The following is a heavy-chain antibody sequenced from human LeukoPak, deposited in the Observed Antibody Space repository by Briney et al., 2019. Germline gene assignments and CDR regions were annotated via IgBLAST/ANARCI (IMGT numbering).Heavy chain of an antibody. Sequence: PSETLPLTCTGSGGSISSYYWSWIRQPPGKGLEWIGYIYYSGSTNYNPSLKSRVTISVDTSKQFSLKLSSVTAADTAVYYCARQSPGYYMDVWGKGTTVTVSS. CDR3: ARQSPGYYMDV. CDR2: IYYSGST. J-gene: IGHJ6*03. CDR1: GGSISSYY. V-gene: IGHV4-59*08.